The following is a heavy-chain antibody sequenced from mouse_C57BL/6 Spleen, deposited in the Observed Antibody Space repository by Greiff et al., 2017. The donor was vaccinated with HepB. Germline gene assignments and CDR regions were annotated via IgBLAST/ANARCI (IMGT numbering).Heavy chain of an antibody. J-gene: IGHJ4*01. D-gene: IGHD2-3*01. V-gene: IGHV10-1*01. CDR1: GFSFNTYA. CDR3: VRHDDGYYVGYYAMDY. CDR2: IRSKSNNYAT. Sequence: EVQLQESGGGLVQPKGSLKLSCAASGFSFNTYAMNWVRQAPGKGLEWVARIRSKSNNYATYYADSVKDRFTISRDDSESMLYLQMNNLKTEDTAMYYCVRHDDGYYVGYYAMDYWGQGTSVTVSS.